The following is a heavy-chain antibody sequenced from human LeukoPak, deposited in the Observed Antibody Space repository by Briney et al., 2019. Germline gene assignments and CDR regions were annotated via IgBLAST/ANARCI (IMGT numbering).Heavy chain of an antibody. Sequence: GASVKVSCKVSGYTFTSSNINWVRQAPGQGLEWMGWMNPSSGNTAYAQRFQGRVTMTRDTYTNTAFLQLTSLRSEDTAVYYCARGLDVERSSAWSWGPKKFYYNVMDVWGQGTTVTVSS. CDR3: ARGLDVERSSAWSWGPKKFYYNVMDV. V-gene: IGHV1-8*01. CDR2: MNPSSGNT. J-gene: IGHJ6*02. CDR1: GYTFTSSN. D-gene: IGHD3-9*01.